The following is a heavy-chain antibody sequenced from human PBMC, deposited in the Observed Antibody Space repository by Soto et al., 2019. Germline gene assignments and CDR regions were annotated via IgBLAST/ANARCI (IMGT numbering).Heavy chain of an antibody. CDR2: INPNSGGT. J-gene: IGHJ4*02. Sequence: ASVKVSCKASGYTFTGYYMHWVRQAPGQGLEWMGWINPNSGGTNYAQKFQGRVTMTRDTPISTAYMELSRLRSDDTAVYYCARVRWELQSRSLDYWGQGTLVTVPQ. D-gene: IGHD1-26*01. CDR1: GYTFTGYY. CDR3: ARVRWELQSRSLDY. V-gene: IGHV1-2*02.